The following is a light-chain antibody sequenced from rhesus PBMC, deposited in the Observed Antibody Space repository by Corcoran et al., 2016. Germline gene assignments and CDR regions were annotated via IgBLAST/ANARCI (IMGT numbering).Light chain of an antibody. CDR2: AAT. CDR3: QQYKTYPWT. J-gene: IGKJ1*01. Sequence: DIQMTQSPSSLSASVGDTVTITCRASQDFSSYLSWFQQKPGKAPKLLIYAATTLQSGVPSRFSGRGSGTECTLTISRLRPEDFATYYWQQYKTYPWTFGQVTKVEIK. CDR1: QDFSSY. V-gene: IGKV1-28*02.